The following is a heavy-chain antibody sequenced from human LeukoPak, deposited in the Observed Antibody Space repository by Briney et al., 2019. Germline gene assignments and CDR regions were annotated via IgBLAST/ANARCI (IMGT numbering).Heavy chain of an antibody. D-gene: IGHD3-9*01. V-gene: IGHV4-4*02. CDR3: ARAGGSDILTGSPYYYGMDV. CDR1: GGSISSSNW. CDR2: IYHSGST. Sequence: SETLSLTCAVSGGSISSSNWWSWVRQPPGKGLEWIGEIYHSGSTNYNPSHKSRVTISVDKSKNQFSLKLSSVTAADTAVYYCARAGGSDILTGSPYYYGMDVWGQGTTVTVSS. J-gene: IGHJ6*02.